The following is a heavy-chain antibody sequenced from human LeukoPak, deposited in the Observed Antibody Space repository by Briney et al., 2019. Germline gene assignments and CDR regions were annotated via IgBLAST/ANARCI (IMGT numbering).Heavy chain of an antibody. V-gene: IGHV3-21*01. Sequence: GGSLRLSCAASGFTFSSYSMNWVRRAPGKGLEWVSSISSSSSYIYYADSVKGRFTISRDNAKNSLYLQMNSLRAEDTAVYYCARGTRNGVVLITAWGQGTLVTVSS. CDR1: GFTFSSYS. CDR3: ARGTRNGVVLITA. D-gene: IGHD3-22*01. J-gene: IGHJ5*02. CDR2: ISSSSSYI.